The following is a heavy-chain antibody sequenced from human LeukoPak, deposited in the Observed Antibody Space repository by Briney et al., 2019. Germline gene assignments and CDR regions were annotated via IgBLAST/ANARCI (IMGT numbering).Heavy chain of an antibody. J-gene: IGHJ5*02. D-gene: IGHD2-8*02. CDR1: GDSVSFADYY. CDR3: AKGSGPPWFDP. CDR2: ISTSGST. Sequence: SETLSLTCIVSGDSVSFADYYWSWIRQPAGKGLEWIGRISTSGSTNYNPSLKSRVTISLEKSKNQFSLRLRSVTAADTAVYYCAKGSGPPWFDPWGQGTLVTVSP. V-gene: IGHV4-61*02.